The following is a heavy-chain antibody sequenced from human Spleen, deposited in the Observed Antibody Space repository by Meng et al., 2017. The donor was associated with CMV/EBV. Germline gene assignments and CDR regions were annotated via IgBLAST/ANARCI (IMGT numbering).Heavy chain of an antibody. V-gene: IGHV3-30*02. Sequence: GGSLRLSCAASGFTFRSYGMEWVRQAPGKGLEWVAFIRNDGSDKYYADSVKGRFTVSRDNSRNTVYLQMNSLRDEDTAVYYCAKGRGYDILTGSHDAFEIWGQGTTVTVSS. J-gene: IGHJ3*02. CDR2: IRNDGSDK. CDR1: GFTFRSYG. D-gene: IGHD3-9*01. CDR3: AKGRGYDILTGSHDAFEI.